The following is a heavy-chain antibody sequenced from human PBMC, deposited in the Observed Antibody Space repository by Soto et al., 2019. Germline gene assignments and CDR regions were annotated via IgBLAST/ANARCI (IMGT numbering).Heavy chain of an antibody. CDR3: VRHLWGNWNYFDY. CDR1: GVSISGFY. CDR2: IYFNGNT. D-gene: IGHD1-1*01. J-gene: IGHJ4*02. V-gene: IGHV4-59*08. Sequence: SETLSRTCSVSGVSISGFYWSWIRQSPGKGLEWIGSIYFNGNTYYNPSFMSRVTISVDTSKPQYSLHLNSVTAADTAVYYCVRHLWGNWNYFDYWGQGILVTVSS.